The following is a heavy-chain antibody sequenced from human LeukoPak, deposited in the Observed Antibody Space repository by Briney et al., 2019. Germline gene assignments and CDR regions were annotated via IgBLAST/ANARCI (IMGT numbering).Heavy chain of an antibody. J-gene: IGHJ3*02. CDR2: ISSSSSYI. Sequence: PGGSLRLSCAASGFTFSSYAMNWVRQAPGKGLEWVSSISSSSSYIYYADSVKGRFTISRDNAKNSLYLQMNSLRAEDTAVYYCARDRIVVVPAAIGQDAFDIWGQGTMVTVSS. CDR3: ARDRIVVVPAAIGQDAFDI. V-gene: IGHV3-21*01. D-gene: IGHD2-2*02. CDR1: GFTFSSYA.